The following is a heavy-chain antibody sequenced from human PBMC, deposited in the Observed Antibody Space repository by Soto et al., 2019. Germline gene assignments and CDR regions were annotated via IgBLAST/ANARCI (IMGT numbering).Heavy chain of an antibody. CDR1: GGSFSGYY. CDR2: INHSGST. J-gene: IGHJ5*02. V-gene: IGHV4-34*01. Sequence: PSETLSLTCAVYGGSFSGYYWSWIRQPPGKGLEWIGEINHSGSTNYNPSLKSRVTISVDTSKNQFSLKLSSVTAADTAVYYCASGPELLWFGEFYNKNWFDPWGQGTLVTVSS. CDR3: ASGPELLWFGEFYNKNWFDP. D-gene: IGHD3-10*01.